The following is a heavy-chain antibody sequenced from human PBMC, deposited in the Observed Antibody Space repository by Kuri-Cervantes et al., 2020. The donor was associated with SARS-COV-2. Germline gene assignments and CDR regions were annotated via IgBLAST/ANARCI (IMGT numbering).Heavy chain of an antibody. D-gene: IGHD6-13*01. CDR3: ARVSDSSSWGDY. CDR1: GYTFTSYY. Sequence: ASVKVSCKASGYTFTSYYMHWVRQAPGQGLEWMGIINPSGGSTSYAQKFQGRVTITADKSTSTAYMELSSLRSEDTAVYYCARVSDSSSWGDYWGQGTLVTVSS. V-gene: IGHV1-46*01. CDR2: INPSGGST. J-gene: IGHJ4*02.